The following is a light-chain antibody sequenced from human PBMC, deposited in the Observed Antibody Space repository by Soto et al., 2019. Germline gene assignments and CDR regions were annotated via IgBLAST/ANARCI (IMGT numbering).Light chain of an antibody. CDR2: GAS. V-gene: IGKV1-39*01. CDR3: QPSYGTPIT. J-gene: IGKJ5*01. CDR1: QSISAY. Sequence: DIQLTQSPSSLSASVGDRVTITCRASQSISAYLNWYQHKPGKAPKLLIYGASSLQSGVPSRFSGTGSGTDFNLSINSLQPEDFATYFCQPSYGTPITFGQGTRLEIK.